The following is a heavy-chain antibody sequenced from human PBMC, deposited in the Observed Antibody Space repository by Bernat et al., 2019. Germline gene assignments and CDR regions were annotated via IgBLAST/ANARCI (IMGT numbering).Heavy chain of an antibody. D-gene: IGHD2-2*01. CDR3: ARGVVPAAINPRFDY. Sequence: QVQLQESGPGLVKPSETLSLTCPVPGGSISRYYWSWILQPPGKGLEWVGYIYYSGSTNYNPSLKSRVTISVDTSTNQFSLKLSSVTAADTAVYYCARGVVPAAINPRFDYWGQGTLVTVSS. J-gene: IGHJ4*02. V-gene: IGHV4-59*01. CDR2: IYYSGST. CDR1: GGSISRYY.